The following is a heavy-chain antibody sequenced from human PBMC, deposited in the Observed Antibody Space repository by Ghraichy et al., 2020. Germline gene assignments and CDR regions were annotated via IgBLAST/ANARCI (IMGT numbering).Heavy chain of an antibody. J-gene: IGHJ5*02. Sequence: GESLNISCAASGFTFSSYSMNWVRQAPGKGLEWVSSISSSSSYIYYADSVKGRFTISRDNAENSLYLQMNSLRAEDTAVYYCARDPNDILTGYSLGWFDPWGQGTLVTVSS. CDR3: ARDPNDILTGYSLGWFDP. CDR2: ISSSSSYI. V-gene: IGHV3-21*01. CDR1: GFTFSSYS. D-gene: IGHD3-9*01.